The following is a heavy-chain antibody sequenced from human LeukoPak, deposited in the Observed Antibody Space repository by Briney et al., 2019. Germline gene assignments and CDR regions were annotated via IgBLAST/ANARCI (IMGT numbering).Heavy chain of an antibody. D-gene: IGHD3-3*01. CDR1: GFTVSSNY. V-gene: IGHV3-53*01. Sequence: GGSLRLSCAASGFTVSSNYMNWVRQAPGKGLEWVSVIYSGGGTYYADSVKGRFTISRDNSKNTLYLQMNSLRAEDTAVYYCARGAPGVGPFDYWGRGTLVTVSS. CDR3: ARGAPGVGPFDY. CDR2: IYSGGGT. J-gene: IGHJ4*02.